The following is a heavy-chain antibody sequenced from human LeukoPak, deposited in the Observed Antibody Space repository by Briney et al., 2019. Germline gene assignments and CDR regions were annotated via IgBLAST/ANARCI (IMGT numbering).Heavy chain of an antibody. J-gene: IGHJ3*02. CDR1: GGSISSGGYS. V-gene: IGHV4-30-2*01. CDR2: IYHSGST. Sequence: SETLSLTYAVSGGSISSGGYSWSWIRQPPGKGLEWIGYIYHSGSTYYNPSLKSRVTISVDRSKNQFSLKLSSVTAADTAVYYCATCGYSYGPEAFDIWGQGTMVTVSS. D-gene: IGHD5-18*01. CDR3: ATCGYSYGPEAFDI.